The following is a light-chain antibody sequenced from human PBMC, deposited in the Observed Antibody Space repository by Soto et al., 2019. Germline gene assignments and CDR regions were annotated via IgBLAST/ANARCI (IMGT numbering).Light chain of an antibody. V-gene: IGKV3-20*01. CDR3: QHYGSSLSIT. Sequence: ESVLTQSPGSLSLSPGERATLSCRASQSVSSNYLAWYQHKPGQAPRLLIYGASSRATGIPARFSGSGSGTDFTLTISRLEPEDFAVYYCQHYGSSLSITFGQGTRLEIK. CDR2: GAS. CDR1: QSVSSNY. J-gene: IGKJ5*01.